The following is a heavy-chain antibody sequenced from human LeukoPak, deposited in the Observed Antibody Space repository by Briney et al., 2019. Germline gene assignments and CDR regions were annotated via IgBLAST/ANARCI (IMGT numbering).Heavy chain of an antibody. D-gene: IGHD5-18*01. V-gene: IGHV1-8*03. CDR1: GYTFTSYD. J-gene: IGHJ4*02. CDR3: ARARRYSYSPRLFFDY. Sequence: GASVKVSCKASGYTFTSYDINWVRQATGQGLEWMGWMNPNSGNTGYAQKFQGRVTITRNTSISTAYMELSSLRSEDTAVYYCARARRYSYSPRLFFDYWGQGTLVTVSS. CDR2: MNPNSGNT.